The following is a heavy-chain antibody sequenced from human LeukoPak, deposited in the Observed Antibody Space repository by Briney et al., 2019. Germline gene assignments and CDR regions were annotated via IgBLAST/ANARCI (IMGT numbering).Heavy chain of an antibody. V-gene: IGHV3-11*04. CDR3: ARVLSGWYRYYYYYMDV. CDR1: GFTFSDYY. CDR2: ISSRGSTI. J-gene: IGHJ6*03. Sequence: PGGSLRLSCAASGFTFSDYYMSWISQAPGKGLEWVSYISSRGSTIYYADSVKGRFTISRDNAKNSLYLQMNSLRAEDTAVYYCARVLSGWYRYYYYYMDVWGKGTTVTISS. D-gene: IGHD6-19*01.